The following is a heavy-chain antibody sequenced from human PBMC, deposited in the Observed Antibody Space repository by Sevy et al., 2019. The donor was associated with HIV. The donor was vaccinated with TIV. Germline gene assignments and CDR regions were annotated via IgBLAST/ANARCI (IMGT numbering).Heavy chain of an antibody. CDR3: ARAVTDYYYYYYYGMDV. D-gene: IGHD3-9*01. Sequence: SETLSLTCAVYGGSFSGYYWSWIRQPPGKGLEWIGEINHSGSTNYSPSLKRRVTISVDMSKNQFSLRLSSVTAADTAVYYCARAVTDYYYYYYYGMDVWGQGTTVTVSS. CDR1: GGSFSGYY. V-gene: IGHV4-34*01. CDR2: INHSGST. J-gene: IGHJ6*02.